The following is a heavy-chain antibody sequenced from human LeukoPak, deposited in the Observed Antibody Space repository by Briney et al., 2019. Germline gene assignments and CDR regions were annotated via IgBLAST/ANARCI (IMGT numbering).Heavy chain of an antibody. Sequence: GGSLRLSCAASGFTFSSYSMNWVRQAPGKGLEWVSAISGSGGSTYYADSVKGRFTISRDNSKNTLYLQMNSLRAEDTAVYYCAKGQQLGTGYYYYGMDVWGQGTTVTVSS. V-gene: IGHV3-23*01. J-gene: IGHJ6*02. D-gene: IGHD6-13*01. CDR2: ISGSGGST. CDR3: AKGQQLGTGYYYYGMDV. CDR1: GFTFSSYS.